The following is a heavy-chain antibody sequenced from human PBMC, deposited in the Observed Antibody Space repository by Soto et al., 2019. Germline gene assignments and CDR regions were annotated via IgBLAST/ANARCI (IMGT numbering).Heavy chain of an antibody. CDR3: ARSRITVVTLDY. V-gene: IGHV4-39*01. CDR2: IYYSGST. Sequence: SETLSVTWTVSGGSISSSSYYWGWIRQPPGKGLEWIGSIYYSGSTYYNPSLKSRVTISVDTSKNQFSLKLSSVTAADTAVYYCARSRITVVTLDYWGQGTLVTVSS. D-gene: IGHD2-21*02. J-gene: IGHJ4*02. CDR1: GGSISSSSYY.